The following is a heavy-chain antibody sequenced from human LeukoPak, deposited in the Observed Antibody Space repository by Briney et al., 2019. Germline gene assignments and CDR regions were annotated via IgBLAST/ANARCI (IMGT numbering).Heavy chain of an antibody. CDR3: ARQLCSGGRCYYAMDV. Sequence: GESLKISCQGSGYSFTRYWIGWVRQMAGKGLEWMGIIYPGDSDTRYSPSFQGQVTISADKSISTAYLQWSSLKASDTAMYYCARQLCSGGRCYYAMDVWGQGTTVTVSS. J-gene: IGHJ6*02. CDR1: GYSFTRYW. D-gene: IGHD2-15*01. CDR2: IYPGDSDT. V-gene: IGHV5-51*01.